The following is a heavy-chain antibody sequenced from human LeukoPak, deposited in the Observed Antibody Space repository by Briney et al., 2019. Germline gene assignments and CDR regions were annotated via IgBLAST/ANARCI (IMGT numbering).Heavy chain of an antibody. D-gene: IGHD6-13*01. CDR3: ARGSSWSYDY. CDR1: GFTFSNYW. J-gene: IGHJ4*02. Sequence: GGALILSCAASGFTFSNYWMNWVRQAPGKGLEWVANVKHDGSEKNYVDSVKGRFTISRDNAKSSLYLQMSSLRAEDTAVYYCARGSSWSYDYWGRGTLVTVSS. V-gene: IGHV3-7*02. CDR2: VKHDGSEK.